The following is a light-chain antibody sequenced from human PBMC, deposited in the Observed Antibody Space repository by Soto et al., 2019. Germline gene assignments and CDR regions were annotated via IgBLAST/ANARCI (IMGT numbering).Light chain of an antibody. CDR3: QQYERAPQT. CDR1: ESVTSNY. Sequence: EIVLTQSPGTLSLSPGERATLSCRASESVTSNYLAWYQQKPGQAPRLLIYGASNRATGIPDRISGSGSGTDFTLTISRLEPEDFAVYYCQQYERAPQTFGQGTKVEVK. CDR2: GAS. J-gene: IGKJ1*01. V-gene: IGKV3-20*01.